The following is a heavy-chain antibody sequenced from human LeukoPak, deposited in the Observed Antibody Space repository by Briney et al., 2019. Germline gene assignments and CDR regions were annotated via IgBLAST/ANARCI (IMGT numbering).Heavy chain of an antibody. CDR2: IYDSGRT. CDR1: GGSISNHY. V-gene: IGHV4-59*11. CDR3: ARAVFDSSTLSN. J-gene: IGHJ4*02. D-gene: IGHD6-13*01. Sequence: PSETLSLTCTVSGGSISNHYCTWIRQPPGKGLEWIGYIYDSGRTYYNPSLRSRVTISMDTSKNQFSLNLNSVTAADTAMYYCARAVFDSSTLSNWGQGTLVTVSS.